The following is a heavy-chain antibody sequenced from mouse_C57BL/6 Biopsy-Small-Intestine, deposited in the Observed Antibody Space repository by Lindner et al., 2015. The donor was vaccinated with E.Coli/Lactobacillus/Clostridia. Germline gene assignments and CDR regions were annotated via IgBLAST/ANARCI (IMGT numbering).Heavy chain of an antibody. V-gene: IGHV1-18*01. CDR1: GYTFTGYH. Sequence: SVKVSCKASGYTFTGYHMHWVRQAPGQGLEWMGWINPNSGGTTYAQKFQGRVTMTRDTSISTAYMELSGLRSDDTAMYYCAMCSGSTCYTGALYWGQGTLVTVSS. D-gene: IGHD1-3*01. J-gene: IGHJ4*01. CDR2: INPNSGGT. CDR3: AMCSGSTCYTGALY.